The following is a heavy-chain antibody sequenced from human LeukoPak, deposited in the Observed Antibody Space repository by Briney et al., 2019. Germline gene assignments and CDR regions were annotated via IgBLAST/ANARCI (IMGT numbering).Heavy chain of an antibody. D-gene: IGHD2-21*02. Sequence: GASVKVSCKASGYTFTSYGINWVRQAPGQGLEWMGWINTNTGNPTYAQGFTGRFVFSLETSVSTAYLQTSSLKAEDTAVYYCARDRHIVVVTAIDYWGQGTLVTVSS. CDR3: ARDRHIVVVTAIDY. CDR1: GYTFTSYG. V-gene: IGHV7-4-1*02. J-gene: IGHJ4*02. CDR2: INTNTGNP.